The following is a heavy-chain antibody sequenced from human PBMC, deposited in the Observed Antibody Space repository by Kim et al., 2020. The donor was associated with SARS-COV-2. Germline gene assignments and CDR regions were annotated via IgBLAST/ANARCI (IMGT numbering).Heavy chain of an antibody. Sequence: TYYNPSLTSRVTISLDPSKHHFSLKLSSVTAADTAVYYCARRPVGRGFDYWGQGTLVTVSS. CDR3: ARRPVGRGFDY. D-gene: IGHD1-26*01. V-gene: IGHV4-39*02. CDR2: T. J-gene: IGHJ4*02.